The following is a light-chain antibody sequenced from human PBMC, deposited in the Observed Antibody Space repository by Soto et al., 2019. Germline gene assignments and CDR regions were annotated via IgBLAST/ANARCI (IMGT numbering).Light chain of an antibody. CDR3: QQYGSSPPT. J-gene: IGKJ1*01. Sequence: EIVLTQSPGTLSLSPGERATLSCRASQSVRSSYLAWYQQKPRQAPRLLIYGASSRATGIPDRFSGSGSGTDFTLTFSRLEPEDFAVYYCQQYGSSPPTFGQGTKVEIK. CDR1: QSVRSSY. CDR2: GAS. V-gene: IGKV3-20*01.